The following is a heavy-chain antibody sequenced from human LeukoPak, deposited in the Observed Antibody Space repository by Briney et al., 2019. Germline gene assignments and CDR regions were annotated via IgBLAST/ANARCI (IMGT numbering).Heavy chain of an antibody. Sequence: PGGSLRLSCAASGFTFSSYSMNWVRQAPGKGLEWVSAISGSGGSTYYADSVKGRFTISRDNSKNTLYLQMNSLRAEDTAVYYCAKDTGSRYYFDYWGQGTLVTVSS. J-gene: IGHJ4*02. CDR2: ISGSGGST. V-gene: IGHV3-23*01. CDR1: GFTFSSYS. CDR3: AKDTGSRYYFDY.